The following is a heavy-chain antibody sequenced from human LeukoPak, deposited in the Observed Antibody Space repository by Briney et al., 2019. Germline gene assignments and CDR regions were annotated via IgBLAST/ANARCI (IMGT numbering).Heavy chain of an antibody. Sequence: SVKVSCKASGFTFTSSAMQWVRQARGQRLEWIGWIVVGSGNTNCAQKFQERVTITRDMSTSTAYMELSSLRSEDTAVYYCAADPYCSSTSCYEGFYYYYGMDVWGQGTTVTVSS. V-gene: IGHV1-58*02. CDR1: GFTFTSSA. D-gene: IGHD2-2*01. CDR2: IVVGSGNT. CDR3: AADPYCSSTSCYEGFYYYYGMDV. J-gene: IGHJ6*02.